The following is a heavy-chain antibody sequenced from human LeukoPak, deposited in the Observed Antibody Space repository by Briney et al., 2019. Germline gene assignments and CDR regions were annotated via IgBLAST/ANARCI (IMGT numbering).Heavy chain of an antibody. V-gene: IGHV3-30-3*01. CDR1: GFTFSSYA. CDR3: ARSPSGGYSSGWYYFDY. J-gene: IGHJ4*02. D-gene: IGHD6-19*01. CDR2: ISYDGSNK. Sequence: PGGSLRLSCAASGFTFSSYAMHWVRQAPGKGLEWVAVISYDGSNKYYADPVKGRFTISRDNSKNTLYLQMNSLRAEDTAVYYCARSPSGGYSSGWYYFDYWGQGTLVTVSS.